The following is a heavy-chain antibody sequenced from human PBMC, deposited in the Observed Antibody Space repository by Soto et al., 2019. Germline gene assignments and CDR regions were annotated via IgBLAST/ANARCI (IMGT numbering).Heavy chain of an antibody. J-gene: IGHJ6*02. CDR2: INPNSGGT. CDR1: GYTFTGYY. Sequence: ASVKVSCKASGYTFTGYYMHWVRQAPGQGLEWMGWINPNSGGTNYAQKFQGWVTMTRDTSISTAYMELSRLRSDDTAVYYCARDAFIAAAGSQHGMDVWGQGTTVTVSS. V-gene: IGHV1-2*04. D-gene: IGHD6-13*01. CDR3: ARDAFIAAAGSQHGMDV.